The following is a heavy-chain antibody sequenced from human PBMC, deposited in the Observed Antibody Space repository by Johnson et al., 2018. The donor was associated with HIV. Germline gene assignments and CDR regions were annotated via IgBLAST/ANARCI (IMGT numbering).Heavy chain of an antibody. J-gene: IGHJ3*02. V-gene: IGHV3-7*01. D-gene: IGHD5/OR15-5a*01. Sequence: VQLVESGGGVVRPGGSLRLSCAASGFTFDDYGMSWVRQAPGKGLEWVANIKQDGSEKYSVDSVKGRFTISRDNAKNSLYLQMNSLRAEDTAVYYCAREASLYAFDIWGQGTMVTVSS. CDR1: GFTFDDYG. CDR3: AREASLYAFDI. CDR2: IKQDGSEK.